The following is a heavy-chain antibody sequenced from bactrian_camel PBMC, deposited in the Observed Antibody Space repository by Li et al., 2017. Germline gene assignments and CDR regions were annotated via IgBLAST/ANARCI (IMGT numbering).Heavy chain of an antibody. D-gene: IGHD7*01. J-gene: IGHJ6*01. V-gene: IGHV3S53*01. Sequence: VQLVESGGGLVQPRGSLRLSCAASGYTYRRACMGWRRQAPGKPREGVAVIDSDGSTAYADSVKGRFTISRDNAKNTLYLQMNSLKPEDTGTYYCAAYGPSGGGTCPKTLGYWGQGTQVTVS. CDR3: AAYGPSGGGTCPKTLGY. CDR2: IDSDGST. CDR1: GYTYRRAC.